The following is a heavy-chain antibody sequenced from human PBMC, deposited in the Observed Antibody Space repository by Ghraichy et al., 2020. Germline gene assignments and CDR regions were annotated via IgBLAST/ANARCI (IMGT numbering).Heavy chain of an antibody. V-gene: IGHV3-48*01. J-gene: IGHJ5*02. D-gene: IGHD3-3*01. CDR2: ISSSSSTI. CDR1: GFTFSSYS. Sequence: GGSLRLSCAASGFTFSSYSMNWVRQAPGKGLEWVSYISSSSSTIYYADSVKGRFTISRDNAKNSLYLQMNSLRAEDTAVYYCARGPFGVVTYTNWFDPWGQGTLVTVSS. CDR3: ARGPFGVVTYTNWFDP.